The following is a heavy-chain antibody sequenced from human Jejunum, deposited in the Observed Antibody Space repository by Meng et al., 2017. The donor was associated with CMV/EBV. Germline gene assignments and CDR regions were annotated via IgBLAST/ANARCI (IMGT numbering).Heavy chain of an antibody. J-gene: IGHJ5*02. CDR1: GFTFTSYS. CDR2: ISGSSTYI. CDR3: ARAIDYGDPNWFDP. Sequence: CTASGFTFTSYSINWVRQAPGKGLEWLSYISGSSTYIYHADSVKGRFTISRDNAKNSVYLQMNSLRAEDTAVYYCARAIDYGDPNWFDPWGQGTLVTVSS. V-gene: IGHV3-21*01. D-gene: IGHD4-17*01.